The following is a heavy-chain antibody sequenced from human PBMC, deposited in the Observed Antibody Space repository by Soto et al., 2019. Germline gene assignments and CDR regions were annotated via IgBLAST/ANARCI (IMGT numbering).Heavy chain of an antibody. D-gene: IGHD3-10*01. Sequence: SETLSRPCSVSWSTILDLYCWSLVRQPPGKGLEWIGEIYHSGSTNYNTSLTSRVTISVDKSKNQFSLKLSSVTAADTAVYYCARDKARDYYGSGSSTLFHYWGQGTLVTVSS. V-gene: IGHV4-4*02. CDR3: ARDKARDYYGSGSSTLFHY. J-gene: IGHJ4*02. CDR2: IYHSGST. CDR1: WSTILDLYC.